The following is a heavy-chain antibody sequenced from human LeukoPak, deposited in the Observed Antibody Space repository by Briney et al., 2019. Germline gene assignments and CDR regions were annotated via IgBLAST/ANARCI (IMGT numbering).Heavy chain of an antibody. V-gene: IGHV3-30-3*01. D-gene: IGHD5-18*01. CDR1: GFTFSSYA. J-gene: IGHJ6*02. CDR3: ARGIQLWSHYYYYGMDV. Sequence: GGSLRLSGAASGFTFSSYAMHWVRQAPGKGLEWVAVISYDGSNKYYADSVKGRFTISRDNSKNTLYLQMNSLRAEDTAVYYCARGIQLWSHYYYYGMDVWGQGTTVTVS. CDR2: ISYDGSNK.